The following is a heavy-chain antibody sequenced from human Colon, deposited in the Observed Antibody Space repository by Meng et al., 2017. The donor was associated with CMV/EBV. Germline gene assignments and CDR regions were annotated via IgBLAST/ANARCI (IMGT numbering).Heavy chain of an antibody. CDR2: IDDSGSS. CDR1: GDSISSYY. J-gene: IGHJ5*02. D-gene: IGHD6-13*01. V-gene: IGHV4-59*01. CDR3: ARESRGSWYNNWFDH. Sequence: FTVFGDSISSYYWSWIQQPPGKGLEWFGYIDDSGSSNYNPSLKSRVTMSVDTSKNQFSLNVTSVTAADTAVYYCARESRGSWYNNWFDHWGQGTLVTVSS.